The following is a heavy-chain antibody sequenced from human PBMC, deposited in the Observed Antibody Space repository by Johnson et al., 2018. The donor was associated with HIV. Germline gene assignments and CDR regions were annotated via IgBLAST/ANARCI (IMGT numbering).Heavy chain of an antibody. V-gene: IGHV3-30-3*01. CDR3: ARETRDDAFDI. CDR2: ISYDGSNK. J-gene: IGHJ3*02. Sequence: QVQLVESGGGVVQPGRSLRLSCAASGFTFSSYAMHWVRQAPGKGLEWVAVISYDGSNKYYADSVKGRFTISRDNSKNTPYLQMNSLRAEDTAVYYCARETRDDAFDIWGQGTMVTVSS. CDR1: GFTFSSYA. D-gene: IGHD2-2*01.